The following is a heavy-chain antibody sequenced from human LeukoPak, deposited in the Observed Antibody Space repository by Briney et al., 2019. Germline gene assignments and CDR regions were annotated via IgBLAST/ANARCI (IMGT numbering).Heavy chain of an antibody. Sequence: SETLSLTCTVSGGSMSNYYWGWLRQPPGKGLEWLGRIYHSGSTYYNPSLKSRVTISVDTSKNQFSLKLSSVTAADAAVYYCARDGGPYYYGSGSYYYYMDVWGKGTTVTVSS. J-gene: IGHJ6*03. CDR2: IYHSGST. CDR3: ARDGGPYYYGSGSYYYYMDV. V-gene: IGHV4-38-2*02. CDR1: GGSMSNYY. D-gene: IGHD3-10*01.